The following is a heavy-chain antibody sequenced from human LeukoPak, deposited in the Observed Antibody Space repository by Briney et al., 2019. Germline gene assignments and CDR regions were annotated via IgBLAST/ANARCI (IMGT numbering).Heavy chain of an antibody. V-gene: IGHV4-39*01. CDR2: LYYGVNT. CDR3: ARLRVQQLASSYYMDV. Sequence: PSETLSLTCTVSGDSVITTNFYWGWIRQAPGKGLEWIGSLYYGVNTYYKPSLKSRVTISVDTSLNQFSLILTSVTAADTGVYYCARLRVQQLASSYYMDVWGKGTTVTVSS. J-gene: IGHJ6*03. CDR1: GDSVITTNFY. D-gene: IGHD6-13*01.